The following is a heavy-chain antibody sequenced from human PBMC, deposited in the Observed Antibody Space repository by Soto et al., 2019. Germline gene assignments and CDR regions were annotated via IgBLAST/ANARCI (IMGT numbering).Heavy chain of an antibody. D-gene: IGHD6-13*01. CDR1: GGSISSSSYY. V-gene: IGHV4-39*01. Sequence: PSETLSLTCTVSGGSISSSSYYWGWIRQPPGKGLEWIGSIYYSGSTYYNPSLKSRVTISVDTSKNQFSLKLSSVTAADTAVYYCARHLSGGWQQLAYYYYGMDVWGQGTTVTVSS. CDR3: ARHLSGGWQQLAYYYYGMDV. J-gene: IGHJ6*02. CDR2: IYYSGST.